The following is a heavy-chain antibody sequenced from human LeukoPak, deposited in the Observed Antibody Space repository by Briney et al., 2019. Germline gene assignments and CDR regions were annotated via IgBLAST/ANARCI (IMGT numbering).Heavy chain of an antibody. J-gene: IGHJ4*02. D-gene: IGHD4-17*01. CDR1: GGSFSGYY. V-gene: IGHV4-34*01. Sequence: SETLSLTCAVYGGSFSGYYWSWLRQPPGKGLEWIGEINHSGSTKYNPSLKSRVTISVDTSKNQFSLKLSSVTAADTAVYYCARLAGYGDWYFDYWGQGTLVTVSS. CDR3: ARLAGYGDWYFDY. CDR2: INHSGST.